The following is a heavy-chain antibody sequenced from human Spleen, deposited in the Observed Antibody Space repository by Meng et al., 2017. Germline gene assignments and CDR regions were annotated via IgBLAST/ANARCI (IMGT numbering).Heavy chain of an antibody. V-gene: IGHV4-34*01. CDR2: INHSGST. Sequence: QGQLQQWGAGLLKPSEPLSLTCAVYGGSFSGYYWSWIRQPPGKGLEWIGEINHSGSTNYNPSLKSRVTMSVDTSKNQFSLKVRSVTAADTAVYYCARAVVTTPGLLTGYFDLWGRGTLVTVSS. CDR3: ARAVVTTPGLLTGYFDL. CDR1: GGSFSGYY. J-gene: IGHJ2*01. D-gene: IGHD5-12*01.